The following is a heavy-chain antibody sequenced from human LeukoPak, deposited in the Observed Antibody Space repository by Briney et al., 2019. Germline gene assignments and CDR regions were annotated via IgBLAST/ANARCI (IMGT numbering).Heavy chain of an antibody. V-gene: IGHV1-2*02. Sequence: ASVKVSCKASGYTFTGYYMHWVRQAPGQGLEWMGWINPNSGGTNYAQKFQGRVTMTRDTSISTAYMELSRLRSDDTAGYYCASTMVRGVIKAESAFDIWGQGTMVTVSS. CDR2: INPNSGGT. D-gene: IGHD3-10*01. J-gene: IGHJ3*02. CDR1: GYTFTGYY. CDR3: ASTMVRGVIKAESAFDI.